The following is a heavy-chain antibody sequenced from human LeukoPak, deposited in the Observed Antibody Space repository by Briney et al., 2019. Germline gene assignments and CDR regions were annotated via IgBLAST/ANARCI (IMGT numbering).Heavy chain of an antibody. V-gene: IGHV3-23*01. CDR2: VSGGGTST. Sequence: PGGSLRLSCVGSGFSFSRFAMSWVRQAPGKGLEWVSSVSGGGTSTWYADSVKGRFSISRDDSKNMQFLQMNSLRPEDTALYFCAKRITVSAGFSFDSWGQGILVTVS. CDR3: AKRITVSAGFSFDS. CDR1: GFSFSRFA. J-gene: IGHJ4*02. D-gene: IGHD6-19*01.